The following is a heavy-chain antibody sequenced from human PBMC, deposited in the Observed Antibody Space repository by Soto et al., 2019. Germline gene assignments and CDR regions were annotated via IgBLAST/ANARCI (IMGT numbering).Heavy chain of an antibody. Sequence: PGGSLRLSCAASGFTFSSYAMSWVRQAPGKGLEWVSAISGSGGSTYYADSVKGRFTISRDNSKNTLYLQMNSLRVEDTAVYYCAKVHLWPLMVDFDYWGQGTLVTVSS. D-gene: IGHD3-10*01. CDR2: ISGSGGST. CDR3: AKVHLWPLMVDFDY. J-gene: IGHJ4*02. CDR1: GFTFSSYA. V-gene: IGHV3-23*01.